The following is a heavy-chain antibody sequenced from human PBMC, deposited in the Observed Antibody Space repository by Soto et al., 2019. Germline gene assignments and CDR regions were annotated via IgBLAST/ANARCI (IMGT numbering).Heavy chain of an antibody. J-gene: IGHJ4*02. CDR1: GFTLSNYG. CDR2: MWYDGNNR. CDR3: ARDLSGPLDY. V-gene: IGHV3-33*01. D-gene: IGHD3-16*02. Sequence: GGSLRLSCAASGFTLSNYGMHWVRQAPGKGLEWVALMWYDGNNRYYADSVKGRFTISRDNSKNTVYLHMNSLRAEDTAVYYCARDLSGPLDYWGQGTLVTVSS.